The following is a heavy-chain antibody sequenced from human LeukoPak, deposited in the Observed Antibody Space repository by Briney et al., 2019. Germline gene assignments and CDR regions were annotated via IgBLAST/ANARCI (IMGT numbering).Heavy chain of an antibody. CDR3: AILMTSEVGFDY. V-gene: IGHV3-7*05. J-gene: IGHJ4*02. CDR2: IKQDGSEK. Sequence: GGSLRLSCAASGFTLSSYWMSWVRQAPGKGLEWVANIKQDGSEKYYVDSVKGRFSISRDNAKNSLYLQMNRLRAEDTAVYYCAILMTSEVGFDYWGQGTLVTVSS. D-gene: IGHD2-8*01. CDR1: GFTLSSYW.